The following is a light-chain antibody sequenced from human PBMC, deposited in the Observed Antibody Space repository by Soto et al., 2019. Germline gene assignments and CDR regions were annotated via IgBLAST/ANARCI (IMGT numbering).Light chain of an antibody. CDR1: SSNIGAGYD. J-gene: IGLJ1*01. Sequence: QSVLTQPPSVSGAPGQRVTIYCTGSSSNIGAGYDVHWYQQLPGTAPKLLIYGNSNRPSGVPDRFSGSKSGTSASLAITGLQAEDEADYYCQSYDSSLSGSYVFGTVTRSPS. CDR3: QSYDSSLSGSYV. V-gene: IGLV1-40*01. CDR2: GNS.